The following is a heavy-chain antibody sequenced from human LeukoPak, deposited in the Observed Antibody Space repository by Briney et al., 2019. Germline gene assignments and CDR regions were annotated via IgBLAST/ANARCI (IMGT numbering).Heavy chain of an antibody. J-gene: IGHJ4*02. D-gene: IGHD6-19*01. V-gene: IGHV3-23*01. CDR1: GFTFSSYA. CDR3: AKDHPTYSSGWGPFDY. CDR2: TSGSGGST. Sequence: GGSLRLSCAASGFTFSSYAMSWVRQAPGKGLEWVSGTSGSGGSTYHADSVKGRFTISRDNSKNTLYLQMNSLRAEDTAVYYCAKDHPTYSSGWGPFDYWGQGTLVTVSS.